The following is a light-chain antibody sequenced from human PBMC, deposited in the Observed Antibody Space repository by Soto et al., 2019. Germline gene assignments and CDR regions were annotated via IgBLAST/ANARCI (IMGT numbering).Light chain of an antibody. CDR3: QHRANWPPSVT. Sequence: EVVLTQSPATLSLSPRARATLSCRASQSVGNFLAWYQQKPGQAPRLLIYDVSNRATGIPARFGGSGSGTDFTLTIRKLEPEDFAVYYCQHRANWPPSVTFGGGT. CDR1: QSVGNF. V-gene: IGKV3-11*01. J-gene: IGKJ4*01. CDR2: DVS.